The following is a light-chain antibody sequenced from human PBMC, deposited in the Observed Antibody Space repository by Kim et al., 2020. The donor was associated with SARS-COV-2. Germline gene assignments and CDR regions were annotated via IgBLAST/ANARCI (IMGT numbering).Light chain of an antibody. CDR1: SSDVGGYNY. CDR3: SSYAGSNTVV. Sequence: GQSVTISCTGTSSDVGGYNYVSWYQQHPGKAPKLLIYDVSRRPSGVPDRFSGSKSGNTASLTVSGLQAEDEADYYCSSYAGSNTVVFGGGTQLTVL. CDR2: DVS. V-gene: IGLV2-8*01. J-gene: IGLJ2*01.